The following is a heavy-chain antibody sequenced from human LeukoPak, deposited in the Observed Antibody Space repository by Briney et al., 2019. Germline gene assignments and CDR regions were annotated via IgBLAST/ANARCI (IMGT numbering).Heavy chain of an antibody. J-gene: IGHJ5*02. CDR3: ARGGQQLVQYWFDP. V-gene: IGHV1-2*04. Sequence: ASVKVSCKASGYTFTGYYMHWVRQAPGQGLEWMGWINPNSGGTNYAQKFQGWVTMTRDTSISTAYMELSRLRSDDPAVYYCARGGQQLVQYWFDPWGQGALVTGSS. CDR1: GYTFTGYY. D-gene: IGHD6-13*01. CDR2: INPNSGGT.